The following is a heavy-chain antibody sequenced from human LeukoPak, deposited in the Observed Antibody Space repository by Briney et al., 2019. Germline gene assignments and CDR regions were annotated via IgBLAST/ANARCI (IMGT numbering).Heavy chain of an antibody. V-gene: IGHV3-30*04. D-gene: IGHD3-10*01. Sequence: PGGSLRLSCAASGFTFSSYAMHWVRQAPGKGLEWVAVISYDGSNKYYADSVKGRFTISRDNSKNTLYLQMNSLRAEDTAVYYCAKSREPYYYGSGSYSNFDYWGQGTLVTVSS. CDR2: ISYDGSNK. J-gene: IGHJ4*02. CDR1: GFTFSSYA. CDR3: AKSREPYYYGSGSYSNFDY.